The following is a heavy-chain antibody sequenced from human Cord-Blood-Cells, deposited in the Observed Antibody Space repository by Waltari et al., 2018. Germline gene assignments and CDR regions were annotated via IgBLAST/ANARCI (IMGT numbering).Heavy chain of an antibody. CDR1: GGSISSYY. CDR2: IYYSGST. Sequence: QVQLQESGPGLVKPSETLSLTCTVSGGSISSYYWSWIRQPPGKGLEWIGYIYYSGSTNYNPSLKSRVTISVDTSKNQFSLKLSSVTAADTAVYYCARQVDFWSGYPDAFDIWGQGTMVSVSS. J-gene: IGHJ3*02. D-gene: IGHD3-3*01. V-gene: IGHV4-59*01. CDR3: ARQVDFWSGYPDAFDI.